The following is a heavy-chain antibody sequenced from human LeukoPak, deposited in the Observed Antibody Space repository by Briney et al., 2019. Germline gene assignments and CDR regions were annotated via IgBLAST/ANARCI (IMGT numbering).Heavy chain of an antibody. D-gene: IGHD2-2*01. J-gene: IGHJ4*02. CDR2: ISAYNGNT. CDR1: GYTFTSYG. V-gene: IGHV1-18*01. Sequence: ASVKVSCKASGYTFTSYGISWVRRAPGQGLEWMGWISAYNGNTNYAQKLQGRVTMTTDTSMSTAYMELSRLRSDDTAVYYCARADCSSTSCPFDYWGQGTLVTVSS. CDR3: ARADCSSTSCPFDY.